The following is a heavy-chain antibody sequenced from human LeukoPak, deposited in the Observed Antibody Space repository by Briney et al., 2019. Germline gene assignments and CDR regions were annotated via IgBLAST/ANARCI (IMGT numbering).Heavy chain of an antibody. Sequence: NPSETLSLTCTVSGSSISSYYWSWIRQPPGKGLEWIGYIYYSGSTNYNPSLKSRVTISVDTSKNQFSLKLSSVTAAYTAVYYCARGYLGYYYDSSGSYYMDVWGKGTTVTVSS. CDR2: IYYSGST. V-gene: IGHV4-59*08. CDR3: ARGYLGYYYDSSGSYYMDV. J-gene: IGHJ6*03. CDR1: GSSISSYY. D-gene: IGHD3-22*01.